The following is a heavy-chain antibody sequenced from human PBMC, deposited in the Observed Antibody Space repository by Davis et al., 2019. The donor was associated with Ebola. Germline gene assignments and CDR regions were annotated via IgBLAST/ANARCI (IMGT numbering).Heavy chain of an antibody. CDR1: GFSVSSHY. CDR3: ARAIQSYNWFDL. Sequence: GESLKISCAASGFSVSSHYMTWVRQVPGKGLEWVSYISGSSSYTNYANYADSVKGRFTISRDNAQKSLYLQMNSLRDEDTAVYYCARAIQSYNWFDLWGQGTLVTVSS. CDR2: ISGSSSYT. V-gene: IGHV3-11*06. J-gene: IGHJ5*02. D-gene: IGHD5-18*01.